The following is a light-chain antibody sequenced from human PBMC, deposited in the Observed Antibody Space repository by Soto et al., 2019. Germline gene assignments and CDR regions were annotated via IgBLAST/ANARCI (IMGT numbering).Light chain of an antibody. V-gene: IGKV1-39*01. CDR2: AAS. J-gene: IGKJ5*01. Sequence: DIRLGPSPSSLSASVCDRVTITCRASQSISSYLNWYQQKPGKAPKLLIYAASSLQSGVPSRFSGSGSGTDFTLTISSLQPEDFATYYCQQSYSTPLTFGGGTRLEI. CDR1: QSISSY. CDR3: QQSYSTPLT.